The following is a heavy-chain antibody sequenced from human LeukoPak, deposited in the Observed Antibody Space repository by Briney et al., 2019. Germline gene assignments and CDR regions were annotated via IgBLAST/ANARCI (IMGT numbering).Heavy chain of an antibody. J-gene: IGHJ4*02. V-gene: IGHV1-24*01. Sequence: SVKVSCKVAGYTLTELSMHGVRQAAAKGLEGMGGFDPEDGERIYAQKLQGRVTMTEDTSTDTVYMELSSLRSEDTAVYYCAAEVRSGYFDYWGQGTLVTVSS. D-gene: IGHD2-15*01. CDR1: GYTLTELS. CDR3: AAEVRSGYFDY. CDR2: FDPEDGER.